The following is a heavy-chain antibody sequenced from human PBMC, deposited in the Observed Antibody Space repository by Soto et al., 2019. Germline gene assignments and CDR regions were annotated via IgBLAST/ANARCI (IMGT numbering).Heavy chain of an antibody. CDR3: TRSNNWLFDN. Sequence: EVLLVESGGGLVQPGGSLRLSRAASGFTFSSYEMNWVRQAPGKGLEWVSYISSSGTTIYYADSVKGRFTISRGNAKNSLYLQMNSLTAEDTAVYFCTRSNNWLFDNWGQGALVSVSS. CDR2: ISSSGTTI. CDR1: GFTFSSYE. D-gene: IGHD1-1*01. J-gene: IGHJ4*02. V-gene: IGHV3-48*03.